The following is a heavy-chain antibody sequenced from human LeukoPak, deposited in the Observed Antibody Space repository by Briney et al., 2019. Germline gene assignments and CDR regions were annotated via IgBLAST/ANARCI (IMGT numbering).Heavy chain of an antibody. CDR2: IYYSGST. CDR3: ARSGDYGDYRGPFDP. V-gene: IGHV4-59*01. CDR1: GGSISSYY. D-gene: IGHD4-17*01. Sequence: PSETLSLTCTVSGGSISSYYWSWIRQPPGKGLEWIGYIYYSGSTNYNPSLKSRVTISVDTSKNQFSLKLSSVTAADTAVYYCARSGDYGDYRGPFDPWGQGTLVTVSS. J-gene: IGHJ5*02.